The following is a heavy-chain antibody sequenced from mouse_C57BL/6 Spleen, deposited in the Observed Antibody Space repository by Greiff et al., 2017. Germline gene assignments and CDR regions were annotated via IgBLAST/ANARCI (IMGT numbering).Heavy chain of an antibody. CDR3: ANSPDGYFDV. CDR1: GYTFTSYW. Sequence: QVQLQQPGAELVRPGSSVKLSCTASGYTFTSYWMHWVKQRPIQGLEWIGNIDPSDSETHYNQKFKDKATLTVDKSSSTAYMQLSSLTSEDSAGYYCANSPDGYFDVWGTGTTVTVSS. J-gene: IGHJ1*03. CDR2: IDPSDSET. V-gene: IGHV1-52*01. D-gene: IGHD2-12*01.